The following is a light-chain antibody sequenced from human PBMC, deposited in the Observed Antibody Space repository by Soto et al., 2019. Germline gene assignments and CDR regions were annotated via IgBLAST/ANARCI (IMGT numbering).Light chain of an antibody. CDR1: QSVSSNY. CDR3: HQYGSSLPYT. J-gene: IGKJ2*01. V-gene: IGKV3-20*01. CDR2: GVS. Sequence: EIVLTQSPGTLSLSPGERATLSCRASQSVSSNYLAWYQQKPGQAPRLLISGVSTRATGIPDRFSGSGSGTDFTLTIRRLETEDFAVYYCHQYGSSLPYTFGQGTKLDIK.